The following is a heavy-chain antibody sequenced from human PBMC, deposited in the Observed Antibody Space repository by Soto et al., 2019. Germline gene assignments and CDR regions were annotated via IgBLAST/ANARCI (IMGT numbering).Heavy chain of an antibody. CDR1: GGTFSSYA. CDR3: ASMTSEAAAGPGALDY. J-gene: IGHJ4*02. D-gene: IGHD6-13*01. CDR2: IIAIFGTA. Sequence: QVQLVQSGAEVKKPGSSVKVSCKASGGTFSSYAISWVRQAPGQGLEWMGGIIAIFGTANYAQKFQGRVTITADESTSTAYMELSSLRSEDTAVYYCASMTSEAAAGPGALDYWGQGTLVTVSS. V-gene: IGHV1-69*01.